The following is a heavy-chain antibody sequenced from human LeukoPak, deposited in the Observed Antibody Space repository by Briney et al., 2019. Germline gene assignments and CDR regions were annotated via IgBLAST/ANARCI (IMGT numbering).Heavy chain of an antibody. V-gene: IGHV3-74*01. Sequence: GGSLRLSCAASGFTVSSNYMSWVRQAPGKGLVWVSRITSDGSDTIYADSVKGRFTISRDNAKNTLYLQMNSLRAEDTALYYCSRDRRTWFDPWGQGTLVTVSS. CDR3: SRDRRTWFDP. J-gene: IGHJ5*02. CDR2: ITSDGSDT. CDR1: GFTVSSNY.